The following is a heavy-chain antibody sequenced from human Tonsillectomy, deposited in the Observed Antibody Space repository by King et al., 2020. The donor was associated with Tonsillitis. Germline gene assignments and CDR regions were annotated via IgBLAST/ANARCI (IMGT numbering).Heavy chain of an antibody. D-gene: IGHD6-6*01. CDR2: ILYDGSNE. CDR3: AKDSSSSQYYLDD. J-gene: IGHJ4*02. V-gene: IGHV3-30*18. Sequence: VQLVESGGGVVQPGRSLRLSCAASGFTFSSYGMHWVRQASGKGLEWVAVILYDGSNEYYADSVNGRFTISRDNSKNTLYVQMNSLRAEDTAVYYCAKDSSSSQYYLDDWGQGTLVTVSA. CDR1: GFTFSSYG.